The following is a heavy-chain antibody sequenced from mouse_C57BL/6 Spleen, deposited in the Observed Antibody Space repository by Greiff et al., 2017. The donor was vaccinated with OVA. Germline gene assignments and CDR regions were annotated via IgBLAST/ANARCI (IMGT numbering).Heavy chain of an antibody. Sequence: QVQLQQPGAELVMPGASVKLSCKASGYTFTSYWMHWVKQRPGQGLEWIGEIDPSDSYTNYNQKFKGKSTLTVDKSSSTAYMQLRSLTSEDSAVYYCARAGGSSFFAYWGQGTLVTVSA. CDR3: ARAGGSSFFAY. CDR2: IDPSDSYT. J-gene: IGHJ3*01. D-gene: IGHD1-1*01. CDR1: GYTFTSYW. V-gene: IGHV1-69*01.